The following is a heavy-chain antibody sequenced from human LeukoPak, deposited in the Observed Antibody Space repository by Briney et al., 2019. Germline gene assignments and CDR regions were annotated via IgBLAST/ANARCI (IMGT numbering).Heavy chain of an antibody. D-gene: IGHD2-2*01. Sequence: PGGSLRLSCSASGFXLSRYGIHWVRQAPGKGLEYVSGISSNGGSTNYADSVKGRFTISRDNSKNTLHLQMSSLRAEDTAVYYCVKGYCSSISCSLIDYGGQGTLVTVSS. CDR2: ISSNGGST. CDR1: GFXLSRYG. J-gene: IGHJ4*02. CDR3: VKGYCSSISCSLIDY. V-gene: IGHV3-64D*06.